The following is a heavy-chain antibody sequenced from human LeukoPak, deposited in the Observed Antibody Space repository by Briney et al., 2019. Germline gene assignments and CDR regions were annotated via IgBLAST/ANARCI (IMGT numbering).Heavy chain of an antibody. Sequence: QPGETLRLSCAASGFTFSSHGMNWVRQAPGKGLEWVSGITGSGGNRYYADSVKGRFTISRDNSKNTLYLQMNSLRAEDTAVYYCAKSGLSRFDYWGQGTLVTVSS. CDR3: AKSGLSRFDY. J-gene: IGHJ4*02. CDR1: GFTFSSHG. D-gene: IGHD4/OR15-4a*01. CDR2: ITGSGGNR. V-gene: IGHV3-23*01.